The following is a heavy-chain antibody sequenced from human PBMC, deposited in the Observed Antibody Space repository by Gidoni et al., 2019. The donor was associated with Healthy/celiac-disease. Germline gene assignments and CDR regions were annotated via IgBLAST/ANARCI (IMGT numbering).Heavy chain of an antibody. J-gene: IGHJ5*02. V-gene: IGHV3-23*01. CDR2: ISGSGGST. CDR3: AKGRSSSSSWYWFDP. Sequence: EVQLLVSGGGLVQPGGSLRLSCAASGLPFSSYAIRWVRQAPGKGLEWVSAISGSGGSTYYADSVKGRFTISRDNSKNTLYLQMNSLRAEDTAVYYCAKGRSSSSSWYWFDPWGQGTLVTVSS. CDR1: GLPFSSYA. D-gene: IGHD6-13*01.